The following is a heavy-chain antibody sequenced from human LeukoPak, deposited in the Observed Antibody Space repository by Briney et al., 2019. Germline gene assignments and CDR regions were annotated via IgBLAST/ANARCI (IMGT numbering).Heavy chain of an antibody. CDR1: GFTFSSYE. CDR2: ITSSGSTI. Sequence: GGSLRLSSAASGFTFSSYEMNWVRQAPGKGLEWGSYITSSGSTIYYADSVKGRFTISRDNAKNASYLKMNSLRAEDTAVYYCARGHPTYDSSGYYSSYYYYMDVWGKGTTVTVSS. D-gene: IGHD3-22*01. CDR3: ARGHPTYDSSGYYSSYYYYMDV. J-gene: IGHJ6*03. V-gene: IGHV3-48*03.